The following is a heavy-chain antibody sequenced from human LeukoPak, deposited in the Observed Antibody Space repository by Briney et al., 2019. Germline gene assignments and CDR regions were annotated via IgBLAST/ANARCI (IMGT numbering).Heavy chain of an antibody. D-gene: IGHD3-10*01. CDR1: GYTFTSYG. CDR3: ARSTYGSGSYYPDFDY. Sequence: GASVKVSCKASGYTFTSYGISGVRQAPGQGLEWMGWISAYNGNTNYAQKLQGRVTMTTDTSTSTAYMELRSLRSDDTAVYYCARSTYGSGSYYPDFDYWGQGTLVTVSS. CDR2: ISAYNGNT. V-gene: IGHV1-18*01. J-gene: IGHJ4*02.